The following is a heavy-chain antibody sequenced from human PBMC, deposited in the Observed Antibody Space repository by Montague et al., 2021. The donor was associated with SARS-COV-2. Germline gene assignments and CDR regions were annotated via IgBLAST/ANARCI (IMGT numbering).Heavy chain of an antibody. Sequence: SLRLSCAASGFTFSSYAMSWVRQAPGKGLEWVAVISYDGSNKYYADSVKGRFTISRDNSKNTLYLQMNSLRAEDTAVYYCARTLLDHYGMDVWGQGTTVTVSS. CDR1: GFTFSSYA. D-gene: IGHD2/OR15-2a*01. CDR2: ISYDGSNK. CDR3: ARTLLDHYGMDV. J-gene: IGHJ6*02. V-gene: IGHV3-30-3*01.